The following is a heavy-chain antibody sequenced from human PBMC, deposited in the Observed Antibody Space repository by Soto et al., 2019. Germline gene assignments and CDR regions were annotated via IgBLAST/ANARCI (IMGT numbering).Heavy chain of an antibody. Sequence: SETLSLTCTVSGGSISSGGYYWSWIRQHPGKGLEWIGYIYYSGSTYYNPSLKSRVTISVDTSKNQFSLKLSSVTAADTAVYYCARSPHYDFWSGYYTTSYYYYGMDVWGQGTTVTVSS. CDR3: ARSPHYDFWSGYYTTSYYYYGMDV. J-gene: IGHJ6*02. V-gene: IGHV4-31*03. D-gene: IGHD3-3*01. CDR1: GGSISSGGYY. CDR2: IYYSGST.